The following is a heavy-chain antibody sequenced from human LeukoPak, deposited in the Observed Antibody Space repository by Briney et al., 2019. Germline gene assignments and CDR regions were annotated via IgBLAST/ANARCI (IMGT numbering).Heavy chain of an antibody. Sequence: SETLSLTCTVSGGSISSSSYYWGWIRQPPGKGLEWIGSIYYSGSTYYNPSLKSRVTISVDTSKNQFSLKLSSVTAADTAVYYCARGVTWAKSRLPWGYWGQGTLVTVSS. CDR3: ARGVTWAKSRLPWGY. V-gene: IGHV4-39*07. J-gene: IGHJ4*02. D-gene: IGHD5-12*01. CDR2: IYYSGST. CDR1: GGSISSSSYY.